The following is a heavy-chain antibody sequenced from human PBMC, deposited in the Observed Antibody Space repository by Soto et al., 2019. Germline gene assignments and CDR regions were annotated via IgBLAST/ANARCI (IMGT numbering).Heavy chain of an antibody. Sequence: EVQLVESGGGLVQPGGSLRLSCAASGFTFSGRSMHWVRQAPGKGLVWVSGIDNAGTDSTYADSVKGRFTSSRDNAKNTLYLKMHRLRVEDTAVYYCARGWFGPDVWGKGTTVPVSS. CDR1: GFTFSGRS. J-gene: IGHJ6*01. D-gene: IGHD3-10*01. CDR2: IDNAGTDS. V-gene: IGHV3-74*01. CDR3: ARGWFGPDV.